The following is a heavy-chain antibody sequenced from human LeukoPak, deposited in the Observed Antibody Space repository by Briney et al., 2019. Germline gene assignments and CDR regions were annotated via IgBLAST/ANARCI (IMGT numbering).Heavy chain of an antibody. D-gene: IGHD2-2*01. Sequence: GGSLRLSCAASGFTVSSNYMSWVRQAPGKGLEWVSVIYSGGSTYYADSVKGRFTISRDNSKNTLYLQMNSLTAEDTAVYYCATLGYCSSTSCRGDYWGQGALVTVSS. CDR2: IYSGGST. CDR3: ATLGYCSSTSCRGDY. J-gene: IGHJ4*02. V-gene: IGHV3-53*01. CDR1: GFTVSSNY.